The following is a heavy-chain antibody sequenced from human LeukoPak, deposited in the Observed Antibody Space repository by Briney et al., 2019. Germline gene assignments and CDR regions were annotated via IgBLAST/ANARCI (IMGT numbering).Heavy chain of an antibody. CDR1: GGSISSYY. D-gene: IGHD6-13*01. J-gene: IGHJ4*02. Sequence: SETLSLTCAVSGGSISSYYWSWIRQPPGKGLEWIGYIYYSGSTNYNPSLKSRVTISVDTSKNQFSLRLSSVTAADTAVYYCARVTGYVMEDYFDYWGQGTLVTVSS. V-gene: IGHV4-59*01. CDR2: IYYSGST. CDR3: ARVTGYVMEDYFDY.